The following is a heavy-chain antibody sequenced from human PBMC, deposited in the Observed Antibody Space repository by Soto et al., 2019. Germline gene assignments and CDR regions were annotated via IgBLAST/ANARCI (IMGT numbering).Heavy chain of an antibody. J-gene: IGHJ6*02. V-gene: IGHV4-31*03. CDR2: IYYSGST. CDR1: CGSISSGGYY. CDR3: ARVVYSYGSYYYYGMDV. D-gene: IGHD5-18*01. Sequence: ASETLSLTCTVSCGSISSGGYYWSWIRQHPGKGLEWIGYIYYSGSTYYNPSLKSRVTISVDTSKNQFSLKLSSVTAADTAVYYCARVVYSYGSYYYYGMDVWGQGTTVTVSS.